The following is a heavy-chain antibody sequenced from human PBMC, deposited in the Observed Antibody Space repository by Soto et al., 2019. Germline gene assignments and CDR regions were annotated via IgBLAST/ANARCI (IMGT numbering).Heavy chain of an antibody. D-gene: IGHD1-26*01. CDR3: ARLGSGSYSFPSDY. CDR1: GGTFRSYA. J-gene: IGHJ4*02. Sequence: ASVKVSCKASGGTFRSYAISWVRQAPGQGLEWMGGIIPVFGSAKYAQKFQGRVTITADESTSTAYMQLSSLRSEDTAVYYCARLGSGSYSFPSDYWGQGTLVTVSS. CDR2: IIPVFGSA. V-gene: IGHV1-69*13.